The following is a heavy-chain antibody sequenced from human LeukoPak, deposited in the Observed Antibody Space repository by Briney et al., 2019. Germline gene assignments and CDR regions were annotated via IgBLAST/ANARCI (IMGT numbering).Heavy chain of an antibody. CDR2: INPSGGST. V-gene: IGHV1-46*01. D-gene: IGHD3-22*01. J-gene: IGHJ4*02. CDR1: GYTFTSYY. CDR3: ARADYYDSSGYCFFDLGFDY. Sequence: ASVKVSCKASGYTFTSYYMHWVRQAPGQGLEWMGIINPSGGSTSYAQKFQGRVTMTRDTSTSTVYMELSSLRSEDTAVYYCARADYYDSSGYCFFDLGFDYWGQGTLVTVSS.